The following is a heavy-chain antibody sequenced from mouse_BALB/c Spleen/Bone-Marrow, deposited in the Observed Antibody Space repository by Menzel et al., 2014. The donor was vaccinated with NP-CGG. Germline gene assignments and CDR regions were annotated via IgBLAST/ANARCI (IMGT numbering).Heavy chain of an antibody. Sequence: EVQLQQSGGGRVQPGGSLKLSCAASGFDFSRYWMTWVRQAPGKGLEWIGEINPASSTINYTPSLKDKFIISRDNAKNTLYLQMSKVRSEDTALYYCAKNYYYGYVAYWGQGTLVTVSA. CDR3: AKNYYYGYVAY. CDR1: GFDFSRYW. V-gene: IGHV4-1*02. J-gene: IGHJ3*01. CDR2: INPASSTI. D-gene: IGHD1-2*01.